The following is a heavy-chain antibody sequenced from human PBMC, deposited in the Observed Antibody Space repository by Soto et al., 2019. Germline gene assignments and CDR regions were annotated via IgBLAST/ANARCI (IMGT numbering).Heavy chain of an antibody. D-gene: IGHD3-22*01. J-gene: IGHJ4*02. CDR2: ISGYNGNT. CDR3: ARVDYYDSSGYYGY. V-gene: IGHV1-18*04. CDR1: GYTFTIYG. Sequence: QVQLVQSGAEVKKPGASVKVSCKASGYTFTIYGISWVRQAPGQVLEWRGWISGYNGNTDYAQNLQDRVTLTTDASTSSVYMELRSLRSDDTAVYYCARVDYYDSSGYYGYWGQGTLITVSS.